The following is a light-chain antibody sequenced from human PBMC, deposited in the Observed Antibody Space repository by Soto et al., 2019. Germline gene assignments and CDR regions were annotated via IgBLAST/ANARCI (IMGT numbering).Light chain of an antibody. Sequence: QSVLTQPASVSGSPGQSVAISCTGTSSDVGAYNYVSWYQQHPGKAPKLLLSEVSNRPSGVSDRFSGSKSGTSASLAISGLQSGDEANYYCAAWDDSLNGVVFGSGTKLTVL. V-gene: IGLV2-14*01. CDR3: AAWDDSLNGVV. J-gene: IGLJ2*01. CDR1: SSDVGAYNY. CDR2: EVS.